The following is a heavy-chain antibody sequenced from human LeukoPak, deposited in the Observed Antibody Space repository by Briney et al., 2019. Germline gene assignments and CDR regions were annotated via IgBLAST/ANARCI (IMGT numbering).Heavy chain of an antibody. CDR3: TTSYGDYVIEYYFDY. CDR1: GFTFGDYA. CDR2: IRSKAYGATT. V-gene: IGHV3-49*04. J-gene: IGHJ4*01. Sequence: PGGSLRLSCTASGFTFGDYAVSWVRQAPGKGLEWVGFIRSKAYGATTAYAASVKGRFTISRDDSKSIAYLQMNSLKTEDTAVYYCTTSYGDYVIEYYFDYWGQGTLVTVSS. D-gene: IGHD4-17*01.